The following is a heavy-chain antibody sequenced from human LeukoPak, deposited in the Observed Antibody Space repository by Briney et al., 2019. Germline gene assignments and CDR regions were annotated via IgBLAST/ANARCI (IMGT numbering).Heavy chain of an antibody. D-gene: IGHD3-10*02. CDR2: INPNSGGT. V-gene: IGHV1-2*02. J-gene: IGHJ4*02. Sequence: ASVKVSCKASGYTFTSYDINWVRQAPGQGLEWMGWINPNSGGTNYAQKFQGRVTMTRDTSISTAYMELSRLRSDDTAVYYCARFGALFGELLFRYWGQGTLVTVSS. CDR3: ARFGALFGELLFRY. CDR1: GYTFTSYD.